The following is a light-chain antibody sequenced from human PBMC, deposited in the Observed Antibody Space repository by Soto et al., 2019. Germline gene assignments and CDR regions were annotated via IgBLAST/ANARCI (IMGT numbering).Light chain of an antibody. CDR1: SSNIERNT. CDR3: ATWDDSLNGPV. CDR2: SND. Sequence: QSVLTQPPSASGTPGQRVSISCSGSSSNIERNTVNWYQQLPGTAPKLLIYSNDQRPSGVPDRFSGSKSGTSASLAISGLPSEDEADYYCATWDDSLNGPVFGGGTKLTVL. V-gene: IGLV1-44*01. J-gene: IGLJ3*02.